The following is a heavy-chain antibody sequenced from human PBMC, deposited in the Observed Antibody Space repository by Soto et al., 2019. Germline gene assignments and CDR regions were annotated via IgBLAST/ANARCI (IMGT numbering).Heavy chain of an antibody. CDR3: AKDNGQWLVSN. Sequence: QVQLVQSGTEVNRPGASVRVSCQASGYIFTSYGIGWVRQAPGQGLEWMGRISTYNGNTNYAQKFQGRVTMTTDTATSTAYMEVRSLRSDDTAVYYCAKDNGQWLVSNWGQGTLVTVS. CDR1: GYIFTSYG. V-gene: IGHV1-18*01. J-gene: IGHJ4*02. D-gene: IGHD6-19*01. CDR2: ISTYNGNT.